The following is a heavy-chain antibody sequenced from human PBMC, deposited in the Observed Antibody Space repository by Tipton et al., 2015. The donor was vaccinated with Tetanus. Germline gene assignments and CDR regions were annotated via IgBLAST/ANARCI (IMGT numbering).Heavy chain of an antibody. V-gene: IGHV1-8*02. D-gene: IGHD2-2*01. J-gene: IGHJ6*02. CDR3: ASGSSIRHGLDV. CDR1: GYTFTSYG. CDR2: LNPKSGSA. Sequence: QVQLVQSGAEVKKPGASVKVSCKASGYTFTSYGLNWVRKAAGRGFEWMGWLNPKSGSAAYAPRFQGRVTMTTNTSITTAFMEVASLTYEDTAVYYRASGSSIRHGLDVWGHGTSVTVSS.